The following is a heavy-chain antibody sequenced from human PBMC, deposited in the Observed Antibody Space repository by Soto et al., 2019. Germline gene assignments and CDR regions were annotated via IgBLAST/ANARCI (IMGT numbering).Heavy chain of an antibody. D-gene: IGHD3-22*01. V-gene: IGHV3-23*01. CDR1: GFTFSSYA. J-gene: IGHJ4*02. CDR2: ISSSGGST. Sequence: EVQLLESGGDLIQPGGSLRLSCAASGFTFSSYAMSWVRQAPGKGLGWVSAISSSGGSTFYADSVKGRFTISRDNSRNTLYLQMNSLRAEDTAIYYCAKYQPMTQPRPYSAYWGQGTLVTVSS. CDR3: AKYQPMTQPRPYSAY.